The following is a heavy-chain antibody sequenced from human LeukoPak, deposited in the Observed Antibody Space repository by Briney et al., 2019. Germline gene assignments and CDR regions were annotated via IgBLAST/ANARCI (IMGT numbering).Heavy chain of an antibody. CDR3: ARDMAVAGEPDY. V-gene: IGHV1-18*01. CDR1: GYIFTSYG. Sequence: APVKVSCKASGYIFTSYGFSWVRQAPGQGLEWMGWISAFNGNTKYAQNFQGRVTMTTDTSTTTAYMELRSLRSDDTAVYYCARDMAVAGEPDYWGQGTLVTVSS. D-gene: IGHD6-19*01. J-gene: IGHJ4*02. CDR2: ISAFNGNT.